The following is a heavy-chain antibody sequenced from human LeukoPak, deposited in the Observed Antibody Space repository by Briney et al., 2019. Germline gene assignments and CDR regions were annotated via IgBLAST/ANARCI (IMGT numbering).Heavy chain of an antibody. J-gene: IGHJ4*02. CDR2: ISSSSSTI. D-gene: IGHD3-3*01. V-gene: IGHV3-48*04. CDR3: ARERSYDFDY. CDR1: GFTFSSYS. Sequence: GGSLRLSCAASGFTFSSYSMNWVRQAPGKGLEWVSYISSSSSTIYYADSVKGRFTISRDNAKNSLYLQMNSLRAEDTAVFYCARERSYDFDYWGQGTLVTVSS.